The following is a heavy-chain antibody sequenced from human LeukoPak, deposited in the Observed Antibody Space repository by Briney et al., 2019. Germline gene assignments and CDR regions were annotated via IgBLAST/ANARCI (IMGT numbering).Heavy chain of an antibody. Sequence: GGSLRLSRAASGFTVSSNYMSWVRQAPGKGLEWVSVIYSGGSTYYADSVKGRFTISRDNSKNTLYLQMNSLRAEDTAVYYCASSNLYDSSGYAFDYWGQGTLVTVSS. CDR2: IYSGGST. D-gene: IGHD3-22*01. V-gene: IGHV3-53*01. CDR3: ASSNLYDSSGYAFDY. J-gene: IGHJ4*02. CDR1: GFTVSSNY.